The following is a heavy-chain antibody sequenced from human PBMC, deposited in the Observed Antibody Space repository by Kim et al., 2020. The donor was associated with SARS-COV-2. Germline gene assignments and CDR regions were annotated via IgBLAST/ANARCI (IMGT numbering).Heavy chain of an antibody. CDR2: ISWNSGRI. V-gene: IGHV3-9*01. D-gene: IGHD3-10*01. CDR1: GFTFDDYA. Sequence: GGSLRLSCAASGFTFDDYAMHWVRQAPGKGLEWVSGISWNSGRIGYADSVKGRFTISRDNAKNSLYLQMNSLRAEDTALYYCAKDTNGSGGYYYYGMDVWGPGTTVTVSS. CDR3: AKDTNGSGGYYYYGMDV. J-gene: IGHJ6*02.